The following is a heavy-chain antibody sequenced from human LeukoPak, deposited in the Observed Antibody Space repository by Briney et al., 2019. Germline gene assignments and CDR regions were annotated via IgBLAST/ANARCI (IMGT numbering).Heavy chain of an antibody. D-gene: IGHD3-22*01. J-gene: IGHJ5*02. CDR2: ITSSSSHL. CDR3: ARAQALYDSSNA. V-gene: IGHV3-21*01. Sequence: PGGSLRLSCAASGFTFSSYTMDWVRQAPGKGLEWVSSITSSSSHLYYADSVQGRFIISRDNGKNSLYLQMNSLRAEDTAVYYCARAQALYDSSNAWGQGTLVTVSS. CDR1: GFTFSSYT.